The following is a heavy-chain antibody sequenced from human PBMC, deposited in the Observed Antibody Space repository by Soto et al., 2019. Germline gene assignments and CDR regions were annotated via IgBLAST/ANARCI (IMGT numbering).Heavy chain of an antibody. V-gene: IGHV4-34*01. CDR3: ARGEGIAVAVGWFDP. CDR2: INHSGST. D-gene: IGHD6-19*01. J-gene: IGHJ5*02. CDR1: GGAFSGYY. Sequence: PSETLSLTCAVYGGAFSGYYWSWIRQPPGKGLEWIGEINHSGSTNYNPSLKSRVTISVDTSKNQFSLKLSSVTAADTAVYYCARGEGIAVAVGWFDPWGQGTLVTVSS.